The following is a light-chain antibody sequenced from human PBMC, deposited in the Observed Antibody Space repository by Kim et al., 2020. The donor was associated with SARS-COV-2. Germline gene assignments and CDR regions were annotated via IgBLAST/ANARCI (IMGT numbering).Light chain of an antibody. CDR2: NND. V-gene: IGLV1-44*01. CDR3: AAWDDRLDGEL. Sequence: QRVTISSSGGSSNIGRNTVNWYHLVPGTAPKLVIYNNDHRPSGVPDRFSGSKSGTSASLAISGLQSEDEADYYCAAWDDRLDGELFGGGTQLTVL. CDR1: SSNIGRNT. J-gene: IGLJ2*01.